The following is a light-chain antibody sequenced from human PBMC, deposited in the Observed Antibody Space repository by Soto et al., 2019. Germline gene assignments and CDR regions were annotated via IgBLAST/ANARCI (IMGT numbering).Light chain of an antibody. V-gene: IGKV3D-20*01. CDR2: DAS. CDR3: QQYGSSPPIT. CDR1: QSVSSSY. Sequence: EIVLTQSPATLSLSPGERATLSCGASQSVSSSYLAWYQQKPGLAPRLLIYDASSRATAIPDRFSGSGCGTDFTLTISRLEPEDFAVYYCQQYGSSPPITFGQGTRLEIK. J-gene: IGKJ5*01.